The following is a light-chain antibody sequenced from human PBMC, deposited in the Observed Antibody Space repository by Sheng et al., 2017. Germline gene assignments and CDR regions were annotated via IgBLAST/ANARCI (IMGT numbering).Light chain of an antibody. Sequence: IMMTQSPLSLPVTPGEPASISCRSSQSLLHRSGYNYLSWYLQKPGRSPQLLIYLGFNRAPGVPSTVSSGSGSGTDFTLKIQQSGGLRMLGFYYCMQSIQTPWTFGQGTEVEIK. CDR1: QSLLHRSGYNY. J-gene: IGKJ1*01. V-gene: IGKV2-28*01. CDR3: MQSIQTPWT. CDR2: LGF.